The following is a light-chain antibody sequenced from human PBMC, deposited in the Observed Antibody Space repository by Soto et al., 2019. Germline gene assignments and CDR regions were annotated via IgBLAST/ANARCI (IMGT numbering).Light chain of an antibody. CDR1: SSNIGSNT. Sequence: QSVLTQPPSASGTPGQRVTISCSGSSSNIGSNTVNWYQQLPGTAPKLLIYNNNQRPSGGPDRFSDSKSGTSASLAISGLHSENEANYNCAAWADSLNALVFGTGTKLTVI. J-gene: IGLJ1*01. CDR3: AAWADSLNALV. V-gene: IGLV1-44*01. CDR2: NNN.